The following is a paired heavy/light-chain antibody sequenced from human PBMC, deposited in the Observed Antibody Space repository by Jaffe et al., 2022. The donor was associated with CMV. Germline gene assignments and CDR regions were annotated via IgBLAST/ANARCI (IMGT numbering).Light chain of an antibody. J-gene: IGKJ5*01. V-gene: IGKV1-39*01. CDR1: QSVDSF. Sequence: DIHMTQSPSSLSASVGDRVTITCRASQSVDSFLNWYQQRPGEAPKLLIYTTSTLQSGVPSRFSGSGSGTEFTLAISSLQPEDFATYYCQQTSRSPVTFGQGTRLEIK. CDR3: QQTSRSPVT. CDR2: TTS.
Heavy chain of an antibody. Sequence: QLHLQESGPGLVKPSETLSLTCAVSGALITRTDHNWGWVRQPPGKGLEWIGSIYFSGSPYYNPSLNSRVTISLDPSKNHFSLSLTSVTAADTAIYYCARGIRTGATDSWGPGTLVTVSS. CDR1: GALITRTDHN. CDR2: IYFSGSP. V-gene: IGHV4-39*02. D-gene: IGHD1-1*01. CDR3: ARGIRTGATDS. J-gene: IGHJ5*01.